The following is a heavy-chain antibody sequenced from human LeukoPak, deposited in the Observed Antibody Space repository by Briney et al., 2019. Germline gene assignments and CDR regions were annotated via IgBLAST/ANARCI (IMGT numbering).Heavy chain of an antibody. CDR3: AGTYYYDSSAPPHFDY. Sequence: GGSLRLSCAASGSTFSSYSMNWVRQAPGKGLEWVSSISSSSSYIYYADSVKGRFTISRDNAKNSLYLQMNSLRAEDTAVYYCAGTYYYDSSAPPHFDYWGQGTLVTVSS. CDR2: ISSSSSYI. J-gene: IGHJ4*02. V-gene: IGHV3-21*01. D-gene: IGHD3-22*01. CDR1: GSTFSSYS.